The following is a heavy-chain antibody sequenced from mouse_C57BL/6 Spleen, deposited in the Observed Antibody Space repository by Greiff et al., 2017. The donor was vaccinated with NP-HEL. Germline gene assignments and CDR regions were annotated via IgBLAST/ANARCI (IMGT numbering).Heavy chain of an antibody. CDR1: GYTFTDYY. CDR2: IYPGSGNT. D-gene: IGHD4-1*01. CDR3: ARFLTGRAMDY. V-gene: IGHV1-76*01. J-gene: IGHJ4*01. Sequence: VKLQESGAELVRPGASVKLSCKASGYTFTDYYINWVKQRPGQGLEWIARIYPGSGNTYYNEKFKGKATLTAEKSSSTAYMQLSSLTSEDSAVYFCARFLTGRAMDYWGQGTSVTVSS.